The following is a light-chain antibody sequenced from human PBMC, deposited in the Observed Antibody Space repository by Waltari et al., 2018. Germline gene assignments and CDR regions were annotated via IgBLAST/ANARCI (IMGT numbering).Light chain of an antibody. J-gene: IGKJ2*01. V-gene: IGKV3-11*01. CDR2: GTY. CDR1: QSVSNY. Sequence: EIVLTQSPATLSLSPGEGATLSCRASQSVSNYLAWNQQKPGQAPRLLIYGTYNRATGIPARFSGSGSGTDFTLTISSLEPEDFAVYYCQQRASWPNTFGQGTKLEIK. CDR3: QQRASWPNT.